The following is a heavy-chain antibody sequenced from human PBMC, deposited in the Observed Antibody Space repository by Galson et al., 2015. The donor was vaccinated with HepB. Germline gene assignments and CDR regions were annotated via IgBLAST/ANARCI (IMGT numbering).Heavy chain of an antibody. CDR1: GYSFSDNN. D-gene: IGHD6-19*01. V-gene: IGHV7-4-1*02. CDR2: INTNTGNP. CDR3: AREDQYSSGWFDY. J-gene: IGHJ5*01. Sequence: SVKVSCKASGYSFSDNNINWVRQAPGQGLEWMGWINTNTGNPTYAQDFTGRFVFSLDTSVSTAYLQISSLKAEDTAVYFCAREDQYSSGWFDYWGRGTLVTVSP.